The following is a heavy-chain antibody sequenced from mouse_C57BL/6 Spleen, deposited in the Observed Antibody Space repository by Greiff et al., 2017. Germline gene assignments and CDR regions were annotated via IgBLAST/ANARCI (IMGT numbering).Heavy chain of an antibody. J-gene: IGHJ4*01. CDR2: IDPEDGDT. CDR1: GFNIKDYY. V-gene: IGHV14-1*01. CDR3: TTAYYVAMDD. Sequence: VQLQQSGAELVRPGASVKLSCTASGFNIKDYYMHWVKQRPEQGLEWIGRIDPEDGDTAYAPKFQGKATMTADTPSNPAYLQLSGLTSEDTAVYYCTTAYYVAMDDWGQGTSVTVSS. D-gene: IGHD1-1*01.